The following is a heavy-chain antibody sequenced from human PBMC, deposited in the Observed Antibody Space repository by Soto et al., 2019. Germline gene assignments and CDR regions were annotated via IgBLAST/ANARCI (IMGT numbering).Heavy chain of an antibody. Sequence: QVQLVQSGAEVKKPGSSVKVSCKASGGTFSSYAISWVRQAPGQGLEWMGGIIPIFGTANYAQKFQGRVTITADESTSTAYMVLSSLRSDDTAVYYCSRVWNCGGTSGICYSGMDVWGQGTTGTVSS. D-gene: IGHD2-21*01. CDR2: IIPIFGTA. CDR1: GGTFSSYA. CDR3: SRVWNCGGTSGICYSGMDV. J-gene: IGHJ6*02. V-gene: IGHV1-69*01.